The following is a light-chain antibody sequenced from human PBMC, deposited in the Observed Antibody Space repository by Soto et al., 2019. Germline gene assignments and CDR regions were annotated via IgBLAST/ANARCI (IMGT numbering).Light chain of an antibody. CDR1: TRDIAGYNS. CDR2: QVT. J-gene: IGLJ1*01. Sequence: QSVLTQPASVSGSLGQSITISCTGTTRDIAGYNSISWYQQLPGTAPKLMIYQVTIRPSGISNRFSGSKSGNTASLTISGLQAEDEADYYCASFSSSTSLYVFGTGTKVTVL. CDR3: ASFSSSTSLYV. V-gene: IGLV2-14*01.